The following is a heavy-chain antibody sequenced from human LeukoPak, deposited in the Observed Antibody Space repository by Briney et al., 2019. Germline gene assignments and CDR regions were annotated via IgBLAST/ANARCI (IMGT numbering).Heavy chain of an antibody. D-gene: IGHD2-2*01. CDR3: ARSSRSWSTFDN. V-gene: IGHV4-34*01. J-gene: IGHJ4*02. Sequence: SETLSLTCAVYGGSFSGYYWSWIRQPPGKGLEWIGEINHSGSTTYYPSFKSRVTISVDTSKNQFSLRLSSVTAADTAVYYCARSSRSWSTFDNWGQGTLVTVSS. CDR2: INHSGST. CDR1: GGSFSGYY.